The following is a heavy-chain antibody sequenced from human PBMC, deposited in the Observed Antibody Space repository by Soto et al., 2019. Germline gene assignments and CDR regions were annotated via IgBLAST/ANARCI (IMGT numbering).Heavy chain of an antibody. Sequence: LQLQESGSGLVKPSQTLSLTCAVSGGSISSGGYSWSWIRQPPGKGLEWIGYIYHSGNTYYNPSLKSRVTISVDRSKNQFSLKLSSVTAADTAVYYCARDGVGYGSGSFDYWGQGTLVTVSS. CDR1: GGSISSGGYS. V-gene: IGHV4-30-2*01. D-gene: IGHD3-10*01. CDR2: IYHSGNT. J-gene: IGHJ4*02. CDR3: ARDGVGYGSGSFDY.